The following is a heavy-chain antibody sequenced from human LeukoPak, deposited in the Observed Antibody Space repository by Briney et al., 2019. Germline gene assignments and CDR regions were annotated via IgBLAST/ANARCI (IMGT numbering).Heavy chain of an antibody. V-gene: IGHV5-51*01. CDR2: IYPGDSDA. Sequence: GESLKISCKGSGCSFTSYWIGWVRQVPGKGLGWMGIIYPGDSDARYSPSFQGQVTISADKSISTAYLQWSSLKASDTAMYYCARRHCSSTSCFDFDYWGQGTLVTVSS. J-gene: IGHJ4*02. CDR1: GCSFTSYW. CDR3: ARRHCSSTSCFDFDY. D-gene: IGHD2-2*01.